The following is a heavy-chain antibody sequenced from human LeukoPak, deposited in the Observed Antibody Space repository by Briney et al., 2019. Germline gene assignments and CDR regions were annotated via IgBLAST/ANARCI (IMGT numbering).Heavy chain of an antibody. CDR1: GGSISSYY. CDR3: AREMELGDYLDY. CDR2: IYTSGST. V-gene: IGHV4-4*07. Sequence: YPSETLSLTCTVSGGSISSYYWSWIRQPAGKELELIGRIYTSGSTNYNPSLKSRVTMSVDTSKNQFSLKLSSVTAADTAVYYCAREMELGDYLDYWGQGTLVTVSS. J-gene: IGHJ4*02. D-gene: IGHD1-26*01.